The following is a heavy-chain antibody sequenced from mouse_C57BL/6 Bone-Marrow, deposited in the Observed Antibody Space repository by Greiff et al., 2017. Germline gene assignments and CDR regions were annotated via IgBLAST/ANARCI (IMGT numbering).Heavy chain of an antibody. CDR3: ARYYSNYAWFAY. J-gene: IGHJ3*01. CDR2: IYPGSGNT. V-gene: IGHV1-66*01. D-gene: IGHD2-5*01. Sequence: VQLQQSGPELVKPGASVKISCKASGYSFTSYYIHWVKQRPGQGLEWIGWIYPGSGNTKYNEKFKGKATLTADTSSSTAYMQLSSLTSEDSAVYCCARYYSNYAWFAYWGQGTLVTVSA. CDR1: GYSFTSYY.